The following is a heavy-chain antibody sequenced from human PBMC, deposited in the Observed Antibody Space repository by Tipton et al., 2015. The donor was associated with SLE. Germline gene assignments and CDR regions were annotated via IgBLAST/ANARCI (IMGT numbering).Heavy chain of an antibody. V-gene: IGHV4-38-2*02. D-gene: IGHD2-21*01. Sequence: TLSLTCSVSGYAISSGYYWGWIRQSPGMGLEWIGSVHHSGSTDYNPSLKSRVTISVDTSKNQFSLNLSSVTAADTAVYYCARDAASFCGGGNCPQAFDIWGQGTMVTVSS. J-gene: IGHJ3*02. CDR2: VHHSGST. CDR1: GYAISSGYY. CDR3: ARDAASFCGGGNCPQAFDI.